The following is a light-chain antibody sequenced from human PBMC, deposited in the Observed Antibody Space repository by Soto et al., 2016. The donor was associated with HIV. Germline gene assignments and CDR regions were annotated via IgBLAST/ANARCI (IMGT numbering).Light chain of an antibody. Sequence: SYELTQPLSVSVAPGKTAKIPCAGDNIGSKTVDWYQQKPGQAPVLVVYDDGDRPSGIPERFSGSNSANTATLTIGGVEAGDEADYYCQVWDTSSDRVVFGGGTKLTVL. CDR1: NIGSKT. CDR2: DDG. CDR3: QVWDTSSDRVV. V-gene: IGLV3-21*01. J-gene: IGLJ2*01.